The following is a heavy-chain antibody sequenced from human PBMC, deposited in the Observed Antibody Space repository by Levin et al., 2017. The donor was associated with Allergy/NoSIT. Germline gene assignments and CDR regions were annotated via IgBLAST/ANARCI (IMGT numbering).Heavy chain of an antibody. CDR2: IKQDGSEK. V-gene: IGHV3-7*01. J-gene: IGHJ1*01. D-gene: IGHD3-16*01. Sequence: GESLKISCAASGFTFSSYWMSWVRQAPGKGLEWVANIKQDGSEKYYVDSVKGRFTISRDNAKNSLYLQMNSLRAEDTAVYYCARVWAGLPEYFQHWGQGTLVTVSS. CDR1: GFTFSSYW. CDR3: ARVWAGLPEYFQH.